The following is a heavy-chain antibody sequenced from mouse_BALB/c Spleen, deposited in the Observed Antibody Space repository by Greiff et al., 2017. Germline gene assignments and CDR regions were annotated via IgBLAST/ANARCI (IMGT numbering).Heavy chain of an antibody. CDR2: ISDGGSYT. V-gene: IGHV5-4*02. CDR3: ARGYGYRYYFDY. CDR1: GFTFSDYY. Sequence: VQLKESGGGLVKPGGSLKLSCAASGFTFSDYYMYWVRQTPEKRLEWVATISDGGSYTYYPDSVKGRFTISRDNAKNNLYLQMSSLKSEDTAMYYCARGYGYRYYFDYWGQGTTLTVSS. D-gene: IGHD2-2*01. J-gene: IGHJ2*01.